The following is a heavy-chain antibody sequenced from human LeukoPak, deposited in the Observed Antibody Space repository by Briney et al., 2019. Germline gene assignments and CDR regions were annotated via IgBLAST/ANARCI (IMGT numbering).Heavy chain of an antibody. J-gene: IGHJ6*03. V-gene: IGHV4-39*01. CDR1: GGSISNTSYY. Sequence: PSETLSLTCTVSGGSISNTSYYWGWIRQPPGKGLEWIGSIYYSGSTYYNPSLKSRVTISVDTSKNQFSLKLSSVTAADTAVYYCARHCPLVSRNYYYYYMDVWGKGTTVTISS. CDR3: ARHCPLVSRNYYYYYMDV. D-gene: IGHD6-6*01. CDR2: IYYSGST.